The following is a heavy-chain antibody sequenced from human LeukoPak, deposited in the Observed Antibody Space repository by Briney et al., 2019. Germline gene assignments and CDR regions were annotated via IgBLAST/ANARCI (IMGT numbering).Heavy chain of an antibody. CDR2: IYYSGST. Sequence: SETLSLTCTVSGGSISSGGYYWSWIRQHPGKGLEWIGYIYYSGSTYYNPSLKSRVTISVDTSKNQFSLKLSSVTAADTAVYYCARGTRELPFDYWGQGTLVTVSS. CDR1: GGSISSGGYY. J-gene: IGHJ4*02. V-gene: IGHV4-31*03. CDR3: ARGTRELPFDY. D-gene: IGHD1-26*01.